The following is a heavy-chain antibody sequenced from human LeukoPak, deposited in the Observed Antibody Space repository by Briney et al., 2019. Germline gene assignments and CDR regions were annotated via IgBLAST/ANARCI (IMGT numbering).Heavy chain of an antibody. CDR1: GYTFTSYG. J-gene: IGHJ6*03. CDR2: ISAYNVNT. V-gene: IGHV1-18*01. CDR3: ARNGGAVTTEDYYMDV. Sequence: GASVKVSCKASGYTFTSYGINWVRQAPGQGLEWMGVISAYNVNTNYAQKFQGRVTMTTDTSTSTDYMELRSLRSDDTAVYYCARNGGAVTTEDYYMDVWGKGTTVTVSS. D-gene: IGHD4-17*01.